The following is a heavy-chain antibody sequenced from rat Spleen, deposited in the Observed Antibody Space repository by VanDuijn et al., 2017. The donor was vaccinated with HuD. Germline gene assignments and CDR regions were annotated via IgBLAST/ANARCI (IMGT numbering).Heavy chain of an antibody. CDR3: TRAPYNNDVMYA. CDR1: GFSLTSHS. J-gene: IGHJ4*01. CDR2: MRYDGDT. Sequence: QVQLKESGPGLMQPSQTLSLTCIVSGFSLTSHSVSWVRQPPGKGLEWMGRMRYDGDTYYNSALKSRLSISRDTSKNQVFLKLNCLQTDDTAIYYCTRAPYNNDVMYAWGEGASVTVSS. D-gene: IGHD1-10*01. V-gene: IGHV2-63*01.